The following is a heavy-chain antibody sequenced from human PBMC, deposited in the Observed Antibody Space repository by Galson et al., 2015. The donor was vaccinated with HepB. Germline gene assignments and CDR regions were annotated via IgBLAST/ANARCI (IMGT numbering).Heavy chain of an antibody. J-gene: IGHJ6*03. CDR2: IEVDGSEE. CDR1: GFTVRTNH. V-gene: IGHV3-7*01. Sequence: SLRLSCAVSGFTVRTNHMSWVRQAPGKGLEWVANIEVDGSEEYYVDSVKGRFIISRDNAKSSLYLQMSNLRAEDTAVYYCARIGAKYYYYMVVWGRGTTVPVSS. CDR3: ARIGAKYYYYMVV. D-gene: IGHD4/OR15-4a*01.